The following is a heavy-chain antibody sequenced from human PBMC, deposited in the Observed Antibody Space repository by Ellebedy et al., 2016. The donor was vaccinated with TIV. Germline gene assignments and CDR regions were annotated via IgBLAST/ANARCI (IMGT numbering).Heavy chain of an antibody. D-gene: IGHD3-22*01. Sequence: SETLSLTCTVSGGSISSSSYYWSWIRQPPGKGLEWIGYIHSSESGFYSPPLRSRVTISLDTSKNQFSMKLRSVTAADTAVYYCARDEVHSDSSGASNWFDPWGQGTLVTVSS. CDR1: GGSISSSSYY. V-gene: IGHV4-61*01. J-gene: IGHJ5*02. CDR3: ARDEVHSDSSGASNWFDP. CDR2: IHSSESG.